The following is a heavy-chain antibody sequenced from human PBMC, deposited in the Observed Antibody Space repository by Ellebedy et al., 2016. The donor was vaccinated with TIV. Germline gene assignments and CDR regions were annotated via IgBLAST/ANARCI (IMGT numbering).Heavy chain of an antibody. J-gene: IGHJ2*01. CDR2: IYYRGTT. V-gene: IGHV4-59*01. D-gene: IGHD1-26*01. Sequence: MPSETLSLTCTVSGGFISSYYWSWIRQPPGKGLEWIGYIYYRGTTNYNPSLKSRVTISVDTSKNQFSLKLSSVTAADTAVYHCGRYSGNGWYFDLWGRGTLVTVSS. CDR3: GRYSGNGWYFDL. CDR1: GGFISSYY.